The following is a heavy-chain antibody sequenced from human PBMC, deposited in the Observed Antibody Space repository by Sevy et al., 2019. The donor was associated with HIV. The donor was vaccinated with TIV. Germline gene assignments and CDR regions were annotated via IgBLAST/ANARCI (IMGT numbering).Heavy chain of an antibody. J-gene: IGHJ2*01. CDR3: ARDPGDDYSNSRWYFDL. D-gene: IGHD4-4*01. CDR1: GGSISSGDYY. V-gene: IGHV4-30-4*01. Sequence: SETLSLTCTVSGGSISSGDYYWSWIRQPPGKGPEWIGYIYYSGSTYYNPSLKSRVTISVDTSKNQFSLKLSSVTAADTAVYYCARDPGDDYSNSRWYFDLWGRGTLVTVSS. CDR2: IYYSGST.